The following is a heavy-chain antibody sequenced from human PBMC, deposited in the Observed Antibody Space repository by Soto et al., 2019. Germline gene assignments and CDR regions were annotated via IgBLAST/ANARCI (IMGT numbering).Heavy chain of an antibody. CDR2: IYYSGST. CDR3: ARDPPDYYDSSGYYLGSGAFDI. V-gene: IGHV4-59*01. Sequence: SETLSLTCTVSGGSISSYYWSWIRQPPGKGLEWIGYIYYSGSTNYNPSLKSRVTISVDTSENQFSLKLSSVTAADTAVYYCARDPPDYYDSSGYYLGSGAFDIWGQGTMVTVSS. J-gene: IGHJ3*02. D-gene: IGHD3-22*01. CDR1: GGSISSYY.